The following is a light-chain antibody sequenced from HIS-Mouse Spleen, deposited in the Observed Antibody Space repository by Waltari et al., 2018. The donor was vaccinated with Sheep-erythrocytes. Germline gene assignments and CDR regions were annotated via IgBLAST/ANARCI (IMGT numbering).Light chain of an antibody. CDR2: EGS. J-gene: IGLJ3*02. Sequence: QSALTQPASVSGSPGQSITISCTGTSSDVGSYNLVSWYQQHPGKAPNRLLYEGSKRPSGVSNRFSGSKSGKTASLTISGLQAEDEADYYCCSYAGSSTPWVFGGGTKLTVL. CDR3: CSYAGSSTPWV. V-gene: IGLV2-23*01. CDR1: SSDVGSYNL.